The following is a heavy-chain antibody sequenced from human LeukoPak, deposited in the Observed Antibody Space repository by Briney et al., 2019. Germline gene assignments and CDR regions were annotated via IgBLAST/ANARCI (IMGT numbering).Heavy chain of an antibody. CDR1: GFTFSSYA. CDR3: ARGRVRGGRVGP. J-gene: IGHJ5*02. V-gene: IGHV3-30*04. D-gene: IGHD3-10*01. CDR2: ISYDGSNK. Sequence: GRSLRLSCAASGFTFSSYAIHWVRQAPGKGLEWVAVISYDGSNKYYADSVKGRFTISRDNSKNTLYLQMNSLRAEDTAVYYCARGRVRGGRVGPWGRGSLVTVSS.